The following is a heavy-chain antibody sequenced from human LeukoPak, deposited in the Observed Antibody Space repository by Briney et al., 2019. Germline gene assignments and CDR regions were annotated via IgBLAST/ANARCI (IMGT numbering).Heavy chain of an antibody. Sequence: GSSVKVSCKASGGTFSSYAISWVRQAPGQGLEWMGAIIPMFGTPNYAQKFQGRVTITADESTTTVYMELSSLRSEDTALYYCARNLDGFDYWGQGTLVTVSS. CDR1: GGTFSSYA. V-gene: IGHV1-69*01. CDR2: IIPMFGTP. D-gene: IGHD1-1*01. J-gene: IGHJ4*02. CDR3: ARNLDGFDY.